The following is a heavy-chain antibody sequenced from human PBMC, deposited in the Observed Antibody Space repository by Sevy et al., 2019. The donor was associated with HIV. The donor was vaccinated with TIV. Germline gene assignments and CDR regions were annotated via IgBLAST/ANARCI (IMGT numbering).Heavy chain of an antibody. J-gene: IGHJ4*02. D-gene: IGHD5-18*01. CDR1: GFTFSDSY. CDR2: ISSGGTII. CDR3: ARARYNYGSFYFDY. V-gene: IGHV3-11*01. Sequence: GGSLRLSCAASGFTFSDSYMSWFRQAPGKGLEWVSYISSGGTIIYYADSVKGRFTISRDKAKNSLYLQMNSLRAEDTAVYYCARARYNYGSFYFDYWGQGTLVTVSS.